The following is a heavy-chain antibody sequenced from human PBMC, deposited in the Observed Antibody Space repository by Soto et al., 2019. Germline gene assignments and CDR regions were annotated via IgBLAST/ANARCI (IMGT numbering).Heavy chain of an antibody. D-gene: IGHD5-12*01. V-gene: IGHV4-30-4*08. CDR1: GGSIISGDYY. CDR3: ARHPSRYGGYDPIDY. CDR2: IYYGGST. J-gene: IGHJ4*02. Sequence: SETLSLTCTVSGGSIISGDYYWSWIRQPPGKGLEWIGYIYYGGSTNYNPSLQSRVTISVDTSKIQFSLKVTSVTAADTAVYYCARHPSRYGGYDPIDYWGQGALVTVSS.